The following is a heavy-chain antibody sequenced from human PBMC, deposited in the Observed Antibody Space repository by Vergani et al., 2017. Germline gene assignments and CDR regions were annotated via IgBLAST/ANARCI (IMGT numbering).Heavy chain of an antibody. Sequence: QVQLQESGPGLVKPSQTLSLTCTVSGGSINSGSFYWNWIRQHPGKGLEWIGYIYYSGSTYYNPSLKSRVSISVDTSKNQFSLKLTSVTAADTAVYYCARENDGSVNLNWFDPWGQGTLVTVSS. J-gene: IGHJ5*02. CDR2: IYYSGST. V-gene: IGHV4-31*03. CDR3: ARENDGSVNLNWFDP. D-gene: IGHD3-10*01. CDR1: GGSINSGSFY.